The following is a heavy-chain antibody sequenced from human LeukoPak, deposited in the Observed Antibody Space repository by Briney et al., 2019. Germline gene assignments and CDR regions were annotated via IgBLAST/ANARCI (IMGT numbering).Heavy chain of an antibody. J-gene: IGHJ4*02. CDR2: ISRSGEST. D-gene: IGHD3-16*01. CDR1: GFTFSGFA. Sequence: GGSLRLSCAASGFTFSGFAISWIRQAPGKGLEWVSSISRSGESTFYADSVRGRFTISRDNSKNTVSLQMESLRAEDTALYYCAKDYAMGSIDYWGQGTLVTVPS. CDR3: AKDYAMGSIDY. V-gene: IGHV3-23*01.